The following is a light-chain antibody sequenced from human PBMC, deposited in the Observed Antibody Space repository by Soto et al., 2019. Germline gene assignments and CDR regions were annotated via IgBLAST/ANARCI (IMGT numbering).Light chain of an antibody. CDR1: RGIGRS. V-gene: IGKV1-13*02. Sequence: AIQLTQSPSSLSASVGDRVTISCRASRGIGRSLAWYQRKAGKPPNLLIFAASTLESGVPSRFTGSGSGTDFTLTISSLQPEDFATYYCHQFNSYPHTFGQGTRLEIK. CDR2: AAS. CDR3: HQFNSYPHT. J-gene: IGKJ5*01.